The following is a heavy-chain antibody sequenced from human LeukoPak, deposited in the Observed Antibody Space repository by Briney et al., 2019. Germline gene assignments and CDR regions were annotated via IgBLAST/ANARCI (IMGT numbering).Heavy chain of an antibody. J-gene: IGHJ5*02. CDR3: ARDSVTIFGAVIPNWFDP. CDR2: ISAYNGNT. Sequence: ASVKVSCKASGYTFTSYGISWVRQAPGQGLEWMGWISAYNGNTNYAQELQGRVTMTTDTSTSTAYMELRSLRSDDTAVYYCARDSVTIFGAVIPNWFDPWGQGTLVTVSS. V-gene: IGHV1-18*01. CDR1: GYTFTSYG. D-gene: IGHD3-3*01.